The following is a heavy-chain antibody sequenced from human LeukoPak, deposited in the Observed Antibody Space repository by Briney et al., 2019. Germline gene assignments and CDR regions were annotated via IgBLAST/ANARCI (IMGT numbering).Heavy chain of an antibody. Sequence: SETLSLTCTVSDGSITNYDWSWVRQPPGKGLEFIGHVHYSGTANYNPSLRSRVTISIDTSKKHFFLKLKSVTAADTAVYYCARGQTSMVRGVIAWFDPWGQGTLVTVSS. D-gene: IGHD3-10*01. CDR3: ARGQTSMVRGVIAWFDP. J-gene: IGHJ5*02. CDR2: VHYSGTA. V-gene: IGHV4-59*01. CDR1: DGSITNYD.